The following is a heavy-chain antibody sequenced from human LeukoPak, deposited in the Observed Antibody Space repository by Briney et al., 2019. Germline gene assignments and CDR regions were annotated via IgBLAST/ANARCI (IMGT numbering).Heavy chain of an antibody. J-gene: IGHJ3*02. CDR3: ATSSDYYGSGSYYGAFDI. D-gene: IGHD3-10*01. CDR2: IRYDGSNK. V-gene: IGHV3-30*02. CDR1: GFTFSSYS. Sequence: PGGSLRLSCAASGFTFSSYSMNWVRQAPGKGLEWVAFIRYDGSNKYYADSVKGRFTISRDNSKNTLYLQMNSLRAEDTAVYYCATSSDYYGSGSYYGAFDIWGQGTMVTVSS.